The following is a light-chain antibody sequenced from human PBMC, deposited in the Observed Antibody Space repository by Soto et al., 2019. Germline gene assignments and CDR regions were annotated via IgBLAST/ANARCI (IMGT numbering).Light chain of an antibody. CDR3: QGRSYWALS. J-gene: IGKJ4*01. Sequence: SRASQSVSSYLAWYQQKPGQAPRLLLYDASNRATDIPARFSVSGSGTDFALAMRCRESGGFAVYYCQGRSYWALSFGGGTKVDIK. CDR2: DAS. V-gene: IGKV3-11*01. CDR1: QSVSSY.